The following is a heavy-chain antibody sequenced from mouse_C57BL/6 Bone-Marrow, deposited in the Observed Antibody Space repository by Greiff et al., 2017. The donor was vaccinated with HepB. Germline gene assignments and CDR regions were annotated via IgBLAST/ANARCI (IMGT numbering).Heavy chain of an antibody. V-gene: IGHV1-20*01. CDR2: INPYNGDT. Sequence: EVMLVESGPELVKPGDSVKISCKASGYSFTGYFMNWVMQSHGKSLEWIGRINPYNGDTFYNQKFKGKATLTVDKSSSTAHMELRSLTSEDSAVYYCGLWPPAMDYWGQGTSVTVSS. D-gene: IGHD1-1*02. CDR1: GYSFTGYF. J-gene: IGHJ4*01. CDR3: GLWPPAMDY.